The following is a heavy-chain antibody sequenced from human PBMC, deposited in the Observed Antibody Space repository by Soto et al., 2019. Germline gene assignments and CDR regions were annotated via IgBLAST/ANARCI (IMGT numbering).Heavy chain of an antibody. CDR3: AREDDYSTTINWFDP. V-gene: IGHV1-69*06. CDR1: GGTFSSYA. Sequence: QVQLVQSGAEVKKPGSSVKVSCKASGGTFSSYAISWVRQAPGQGLEWMGGLIPIFGTANYAQKFQGRVTITADKSTSIAYMGLSSHRSEDTAVYYCAREDDYSTTINWFDPWGQGTLVTVAS. D-gene: IGHD4-4*01. J-gene: IGHJ5*02. CDR2: LIPIFGTA.